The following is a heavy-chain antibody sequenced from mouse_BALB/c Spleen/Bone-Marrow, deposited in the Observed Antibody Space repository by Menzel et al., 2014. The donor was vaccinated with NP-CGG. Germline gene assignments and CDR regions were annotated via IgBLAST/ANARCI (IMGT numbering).Heavy chain of an antibody. Sequence: DVMLVESGGGLVQPGESLKLSCAASGFTFSSYTMSWVRQTPEKRLEWVAYISNGGGSTYYPDTVKGRFTISRDNAKNTLYLQMSSLKSEDTAMYYCARRAGAYWGQGTLVTVSA. CDR1: GFTFSSYT. CDR2: ISNGGGST. V-gene: IGHV5-12-2*01. D-gene: IGHD3-3*01. CDR3: ARRAGAY. J-gene: IGHJ3*01.